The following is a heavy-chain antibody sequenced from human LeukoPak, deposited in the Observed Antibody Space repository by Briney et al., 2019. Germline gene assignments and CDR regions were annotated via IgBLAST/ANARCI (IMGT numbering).Heavy chain of an antibody. V-gene: IGHV5-51*01. CDR1: GYKFTNYW. J-gene: IGHJ4*02. CDR3: ARLLAAPYYINF. Sequence: GKSLKISCKGPGYKFTNYWIAWVRQMPGQGLEWLGIIYPRDSDTRYSPSFQGQVSISVDTSIDTAYLQWSSVKASDTAMYYCARLLAAPYYINFWGQGTLVTVSS. D-gene: IGHD6-25*01. CDR2: IYPRDSDT.